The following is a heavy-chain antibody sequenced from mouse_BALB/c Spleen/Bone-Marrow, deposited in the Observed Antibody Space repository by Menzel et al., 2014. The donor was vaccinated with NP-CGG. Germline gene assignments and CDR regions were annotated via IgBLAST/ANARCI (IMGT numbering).Heavy chain of an antibody. D-gene: IGHD2-14*01. V-gene: IGHV3-8*02. J-gene: IGHJ4*01. CDR1: GDSITSGY. CDR2: ISHSGST. CDR3: ARAGYRYDVGYAMDY. Sequence: DVMLVESGPSLVKPSQTLSLPCSVTGDSITSGYWNWIRKFPGNKLEYMGYISHSGSTYYNPSLKSRISITRDTSKNQYYLQLNSVTTEDTATYYCARAGYRYDVGYAMDYRGQGTSVTVSS.